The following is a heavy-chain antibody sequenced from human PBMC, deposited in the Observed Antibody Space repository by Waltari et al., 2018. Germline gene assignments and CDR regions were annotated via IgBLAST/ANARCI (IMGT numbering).Heavy chain of an antibody. CDR1: GLPFRSSW. CDR2: IKPDGSET. Sequence: VQLVESGGGLVQPGEALRLCCRASGLPFRSSWMEWVRQAPGKGLEWVANIKPDGSETHYVDSVQGRFTISRDNAQNLLYLQMNSLRAEDAAVYYCSVSLNSWGQGTLVTVSS. J-gene: IGHJ4*02. V-gene: IGHV3-7*01. CDR3: SVSLNS.